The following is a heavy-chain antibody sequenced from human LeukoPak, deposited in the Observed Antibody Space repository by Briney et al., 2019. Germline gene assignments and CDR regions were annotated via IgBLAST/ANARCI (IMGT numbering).Heavy chain of an antibody. CDR1: GYTFTGYY. Sequence: ASVKVSCKFSGYTFTGYYMDWVRRAPGQGLEWVGWINANSGGTNYAQNFQGWVTMTRDTSISTAYMELSRLRSDDTAVYYCARGTRSVVVVPAASLDYWGQGTLVTVSS. J-gene: IGHJ4*02. V-gene: IGHV1-2*04. CDR3: ARGTRSVVVVPAASLDY. D-gene: IGHD2-2*01. CDR2: INANSGGT.